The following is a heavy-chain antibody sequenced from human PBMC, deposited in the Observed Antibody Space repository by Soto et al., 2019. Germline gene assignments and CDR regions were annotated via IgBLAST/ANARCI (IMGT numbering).Heavy chain of an antibody. Sequence: PSETLSLTCTVRGGSINNGGFYWTWLRQHPLKCLEWFGNIYYSGTTYYNPSLEGRIFMSLDTSKSQFSLKVTAVTAADSAVYYCARGRGYSYQNYFYLWSHGILVTVS. J-gene: IGHJ5*02. CDR3: ARGRGYSYQNYFYL. CDR1: GGSINNGGFY. V-gene: IGHV4-31*03. CDR2: IYYSGTT. D-gene: IGHD5-18*01.